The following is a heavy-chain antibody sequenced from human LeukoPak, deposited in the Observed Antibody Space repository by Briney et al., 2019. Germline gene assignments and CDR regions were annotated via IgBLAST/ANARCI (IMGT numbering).Heavy chain of an antibody. J-gene: IGHJ4*02. Sequence: GGSLRLSCSASGFTLSNYAMHWIRQAPGKGLEYISAITTNGATYYTDSVKGRFIISRDNTKNTLDLQMSSLRAEDTAVYYCVKCYSGFGGVNDYWGQGTVVTVSS. CDR2: ITTNGAT. V-gene: IGHV3-64D*06. D-gene: IGHD3-16*01. CDR3: VKCYSGFGGVNDY. CDR1: GFTLSNYA.